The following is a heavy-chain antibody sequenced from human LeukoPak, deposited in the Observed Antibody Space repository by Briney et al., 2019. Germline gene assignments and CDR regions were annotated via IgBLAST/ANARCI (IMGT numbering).Heavy chain of an antibody. V-gene: IGHV1-46*01. Sequence: ASAKVSCKASGYSFTSYYIHWVRQAPGQGLEWMGIINPGTGSTTYAQKFQGRVTMTTDTSTSTAYMELRSLSSDDTAMYYCAREGKFYDILSGYSSAANWFDPWGQGTLVTVSS. J-gene: IGHJ5*02. CDR2: INPGTGST. CDR3: AREGKFYDILSGYSSAANWFDP. D-gene: IGHD3-9*01. CDR1: GYSFTSYY.